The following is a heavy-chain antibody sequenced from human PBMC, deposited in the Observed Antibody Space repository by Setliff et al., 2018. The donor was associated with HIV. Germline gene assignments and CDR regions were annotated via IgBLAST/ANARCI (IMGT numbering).Heavy chain of an antibody. J-gene: IGHJ5*02. D-gene: IGHD3-10*01. V-gene: IGHV4-39*07. CDR2: IYYSGST. CDR3: ARSTYYYGSGKGSGWFDP. Sequence: PSETLSLTCTVSGGSISSSSYYWGWIRQPPGKGLEWIGSIYYSGSTYYNPSLKSRVIISVDTSKNQVSLRLTSVTAAGTAVYYCARSTYYYGSGKGSGWFDPWGQGTLVTVS. CDR1: GGSISSSSYY.